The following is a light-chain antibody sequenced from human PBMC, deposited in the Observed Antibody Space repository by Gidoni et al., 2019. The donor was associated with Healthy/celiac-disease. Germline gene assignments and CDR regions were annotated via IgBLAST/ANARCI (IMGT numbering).Light chain of an antibody. J-gene: IGKJ4*01. CDR3: QQYDNLRF. CDR2: DAS. V-gene: IGKV1-33*01. CDR1: QDISNY. Sequence: DIQMTQSPSSLSASVGDRVTITCQASQDISNYLNWYQQKPGKAPQLLIYDASNLETGVPSRFSRRGSGTDFTFTISSLQHEDIATYYCQQYDNLRFFGGGTKVEIK.